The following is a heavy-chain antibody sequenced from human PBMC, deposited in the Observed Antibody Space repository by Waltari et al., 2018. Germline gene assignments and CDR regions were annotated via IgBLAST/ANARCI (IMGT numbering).Heavy chain of an antibody. CDR2: ISGSGGST. CDR1: GFTFRSYA. Sequence: EVQLVESGGGLVQPGGSLRLSCAASGFTFRSYASRWVRQAPGKGLVWVSAISGSGGSTYYADSVQGRFTISRDNSKNTLYLQMNSLRAEDTAVYYCAKGSAAVDYFDYWGQGTLVTVSS. CDR3: AKGSAAVDYFDY. D-gene: IGHD6-25*01. V-gene: IGHV3-23*04. J-gene: IGHJ4*02.